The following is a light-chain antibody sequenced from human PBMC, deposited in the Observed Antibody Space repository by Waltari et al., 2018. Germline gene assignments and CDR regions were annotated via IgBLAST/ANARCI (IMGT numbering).Light chain of an antibody. J-gene: IGKJ5*01. CDR2: LGS. Sequence: DIVMTLSPLSLPVTPGEPASISCRSSQSLLHSNGYNYLDWYLQKPGQSPQLLIYLGSNRASGVPDRFSGSGSGTDFTLKISRVEAEDVGVYYCMQALQTLSITFGQGTRLEIK. CDR1: QSLLHSNGYNY. V-gene: IGKV2-28*01. CDR3: MQALQTLSIT.